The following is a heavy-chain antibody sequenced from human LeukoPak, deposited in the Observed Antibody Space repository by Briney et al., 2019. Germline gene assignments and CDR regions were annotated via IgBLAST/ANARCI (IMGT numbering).Heavy chain of an antibody. CDR1: GHTFTVYY. CDR2: INPNSGGT. Sequence: ASVKVFCKASGHTFTVYYMHWVRQAPGQGLEWMGRINPNSGGTNDAQKFQGRVTMNRDTSISTAYMELSRLRADDTAVYYCARDHRAYSSSYWFDPWGQGTLVTVAS. V-gene: IGHV1-2*06. CDR3: ARDHRAYSSSYWFDP. J-gene: IGHJ5*02. D-gene: IGHD6-6*01.